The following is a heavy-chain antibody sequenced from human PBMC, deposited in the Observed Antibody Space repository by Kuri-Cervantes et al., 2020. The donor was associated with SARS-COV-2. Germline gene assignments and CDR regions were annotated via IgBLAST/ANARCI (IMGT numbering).Heavy chain of an antibody. D-gene: IGHD3-3*01. Sequence: ASVKVSCKVSGYTITELSMHWVRQAPGQGLEWMGGFDHEDGETIYAQKFQGRVTITEDTSTETAYMELSSLRSEDTTVYYCATHAAIFAVALPDYWGQGTLVTVSS. CDR3: ATHAAIFAVALPDY. CDR2: FDHEDGET. V-gene: IGHV1-24*01. CDR1: GYTITELS. J-gene: IGHJ4*02.